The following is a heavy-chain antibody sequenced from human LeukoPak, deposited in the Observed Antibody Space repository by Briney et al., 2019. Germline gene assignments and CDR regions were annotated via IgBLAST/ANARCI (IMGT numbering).Heavy chain of an antibody. J-gene: IGHJ4*02. Sequence: SETLSLTCTVSGGSISNYYWSWIRQPPGKGLEWIGYIYSSGNTNYNPSLKSRVTISVDKSKNQFSLRLSSVTAADTAMYYCARAAEYSSGWYLFDFWGQGILVTVSA. CDR3: ARAAEYSSGWYLFDF. D-gene: IGHD6-19*01. V-gene: IGHV4-59*12. CDR2: IYSSGNT. CDR1: GGSISNYY.